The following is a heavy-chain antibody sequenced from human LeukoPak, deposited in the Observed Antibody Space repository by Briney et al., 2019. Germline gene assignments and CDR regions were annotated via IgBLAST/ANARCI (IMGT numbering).Heavy chain of an antibody. V-gene: IGHV3-7*01. CDR2: IKQDGSAK. CDR1: GFTFSSYW. CDR3: VRLVAVPAAVVRGFFDF. Sequence: QSGRSLRLSCAASGFTFSSYWMSWVRQAPGKGLEWVANIKQDGSAKYYVDSLKGRFTVSRDNVKNSLYLQLDSLRAEDTAVYYCVRLVAVPAAVVRGFFDFWGQGTLVTVSS. J-gene: IGHJ4*02. D-gene: IGHD2-2*01.